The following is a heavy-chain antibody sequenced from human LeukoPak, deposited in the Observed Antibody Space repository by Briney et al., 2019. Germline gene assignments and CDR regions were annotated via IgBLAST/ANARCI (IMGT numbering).Heavy chain of an antibody. CDR2: ISGSGAGT. J-gene: IGHJ4*02. Sequence: AGGSLRLSCAASGFTFSSYAMSWVRQAPGKGLEWVSAISGSGAGTYYADSVKGRFTISRDNSKNTLYLQMNSLRAEDTAVYYCAKSLGDIVVVTAIHWGQGTLVTVSS. D-gene: IGHD2-21*02. CDR1: GFTFSSYA. V-gene: IGHV3-23*01. CDR3: AKSLGDIVVVTAIH.